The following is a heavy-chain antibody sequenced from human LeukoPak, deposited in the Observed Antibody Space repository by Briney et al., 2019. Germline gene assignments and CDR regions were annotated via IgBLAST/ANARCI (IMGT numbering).Heavy chain of an antibody. CDR2: XDYSGST. CDR3: ARDGSKLRYRIGFDP. Sequence: XIGXXDYSGSTYYHPSLKIRLTISLDTSKNQFSLKLSSVTAADTAVYYCARDGSKLRYRIGFDPWGQGTLVTVSS. J-gene: IGHJ5*02. V-gene: IGHV4-31*02. D-gene: IGHD3-9*01.